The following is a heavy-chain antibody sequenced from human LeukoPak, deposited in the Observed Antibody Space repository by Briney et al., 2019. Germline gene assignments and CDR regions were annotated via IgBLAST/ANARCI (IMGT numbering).Heavy chain of an antibody. CDR1: GFTFSSYA. CDR3: AKGDDVVVIAASLHD. Sequence: GGSLRLSCAASGFTFSSYAMTWVRQARGKGLVWVSGISGSGVGTYYADYVKGRFTIPRDNSKNTLYLQMNNLRPEDTAVYYCAKGDDVVVIAASLHDWGQGTLVTVSS. V-gene: IGHV3-23*01. D-gene: IGHD2-15*01. CDR2: ISGSGVGT. J-gene: IGHJ4*02.